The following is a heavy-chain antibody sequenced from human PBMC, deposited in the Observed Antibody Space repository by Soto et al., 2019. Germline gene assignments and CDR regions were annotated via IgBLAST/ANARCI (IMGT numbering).Heavy chain of an antibody. CDR3: AKGRGGFLEWVLRNYGMDV. D-gene: IGHD3-3*01. CDR1: GFAFSTYA. CDR2: ISGSGRNT. V-gene: IGHV3-23*01. J-gene: IGHJ6*01. Sequence: EEQLLESGGGMVRPGGSLRLSCTASGFAFSTYAMNWVRQAPGKGLEWVSAISGSGRNTSVADSVRGRFTVSRDNSKNTVFLQMNGLTAEDTAVYYWAKGRGGFLEWVLRNYGMDVRGQGTTVTVSA.